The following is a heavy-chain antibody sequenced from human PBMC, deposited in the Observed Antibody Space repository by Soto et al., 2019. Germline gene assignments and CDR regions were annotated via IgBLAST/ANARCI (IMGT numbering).Heavy chain of an antibody. J-gene: IGHJ6*03. CDR2: ISSSSSTI. V-gene: IGHV3-48*01. D-gene: IGHD1-26*01. CDR3: ARDPTTGGLYYYYYYVDV. Sequence: PGGSLRLSCAASGFTFSSYSMNWVRQAPGKGLEWVSYISSSSSTIYYADSVKGRFTISRDNAKNSLYLQMNSLRAEDTAVYYCARDPTTGGLYYYYYYVDVWGKGTTVTVSS. CDR1: GFTFSSYS.